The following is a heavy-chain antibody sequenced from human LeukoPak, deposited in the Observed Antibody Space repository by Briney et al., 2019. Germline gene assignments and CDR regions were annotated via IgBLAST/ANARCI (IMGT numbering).Heavy chain of an antibody. J-gene: IGHJ3*02. CDR2: VDQDGSEK. V-gene: IGHV3-7*03. CDR3: ARGWASGRRKAFVI. Sequence: GGSLRLSCAASGFTVSSNYMSWVRQAPGKGLEWVANVDQDGSEKYYVGSVKGRFTISRDNAKNSLYLQMNSLRVEDTAVYYCARGWASGRRKAFVIWGQGTMVTVSS. CDR1: GFTVSSNY. D-gene: IGHD3-10*01.